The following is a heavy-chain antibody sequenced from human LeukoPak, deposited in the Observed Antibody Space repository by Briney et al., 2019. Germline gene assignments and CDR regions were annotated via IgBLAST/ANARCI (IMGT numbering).Heavy chain of an antibody. CDR3: ARDRRGYSTYDGEGFDY. D-gene: IGHD5-12*01. Sequence: ASVKVSCKASGYTFTSYGISWVRQAPGQGLEWMGWISAYNGNTNYAQKFQDRVTMTNDRSTSTVYMELRSLRSDDTAAYYCARDRRGYSTYDGEGFDYWGQGTLVTVSS. V-gene: IGHV1-18*04. J-gene: IGHJ4*02. CDR2: ISAYNGNT. CDR1: GYTFTSYG.